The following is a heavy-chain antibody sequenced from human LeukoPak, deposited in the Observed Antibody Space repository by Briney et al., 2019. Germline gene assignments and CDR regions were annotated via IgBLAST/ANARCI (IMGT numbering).Heavy chain of an antibody. D-gene: IGHD3-10*01. Sequence: ETLSLTCAVYGGSFSGYYWSWIRQPPGKGLEWIGEINHSGSTNYNPSLKSRVTISVDTSKNQFSLKLSSVTAADTAVYYCARDYYGSGTFDYWGQGTLVTVSS. V-gene: IGHV4-34*01. J-gene: IGHJ4*02. CDR1: GGSFSGYY. CDR2: INHSGST. CDR3: ARDYYGSGTFDY.